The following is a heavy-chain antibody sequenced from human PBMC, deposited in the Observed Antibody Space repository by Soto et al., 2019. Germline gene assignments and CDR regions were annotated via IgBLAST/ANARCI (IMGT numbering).Heavy chain of an antibody. CDR2: INPNSGGT. D-gene: IGHD5-12*01. CDR1: GYTFTGYY. J-gene: IGHJ6*02. V-gene: IGHV1-2*04. Sequence: GASVKVSCKASGYTFTGYYMHWVRQAPGQGLEWMGWINPNSGGTNYAQKFQGWVTMTRDTSISTAYMELSRLRSDDTAVYYCARARGYSGYDTYYYYGMDVWGQGTTVTVSS. CDR3: ARARGYSGYDTYYYYGMDV.